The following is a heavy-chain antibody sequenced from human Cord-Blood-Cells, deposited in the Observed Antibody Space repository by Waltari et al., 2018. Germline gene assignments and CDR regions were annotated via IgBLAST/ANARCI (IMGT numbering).Heavy chain of an antibody. CDR1: GYSIRSGYY. D-gene: IGHD7-27*01. CDR3: ARRTGEFDY. CDR2: IYHSGST. J-gene: IGHJ4*02. Sequence: QVQLQASGPGLVKPSETLSLTCPVSGYSIRSGYYWGWIRQPPGKGLEWIGSIYHSGSTYYNPSLKSRVTISVDTSKNQFSLKLSSVTAADTAVYYCARRTGEFDYWGQGTLVTVSS. V-gene: IGHV4-38-2*01.